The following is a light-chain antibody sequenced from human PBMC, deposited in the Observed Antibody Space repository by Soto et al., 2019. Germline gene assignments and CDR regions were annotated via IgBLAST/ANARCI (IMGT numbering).Light chain of an antibody. CDR3: QQSYSTPWT. V-gene: IGKV1-39*01. CDR2: GTS. CDR1: QSISGY. Sequence: DIQMTQSPSSLSGSAGDRVTITCRASQSISGYLNWYQQKPGKAPKVLMYGTSMLQTGVSSRFSGSGSGTDFTLTINSLQPEDFATYYCQQSYSTPWTFGQGTKVEIK. J-gene: IGKJ1*01.